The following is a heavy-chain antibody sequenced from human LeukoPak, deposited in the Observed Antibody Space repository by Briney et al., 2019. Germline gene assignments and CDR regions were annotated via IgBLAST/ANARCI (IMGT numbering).Heavy chain of an antibody. D-gene: IGHD2-21*02. J-gene: IGHJ3*02. CDR3: ARVTTHIVVVTAADASVI. Sequence: SETLRLTCTVSGGSISSYYWSWIRQPPGKGLEWIGYIYYSGSTNYNPSLKSRVTISVDTSKNQFSLRLSSVTAADTAVYYCARVTTHIVVVTAADASVICGQETMVIVSS. CDR2: IYYSGST. V-gene: IGHV4-59*01. CDR1: GGSISSYY.